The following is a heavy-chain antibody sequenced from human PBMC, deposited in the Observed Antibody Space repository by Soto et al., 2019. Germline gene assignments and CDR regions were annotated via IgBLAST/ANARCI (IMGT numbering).Heavy chain of an antibody. V-gene: IGHV4-61*01. Sequence: SETLSLTCTVSGGSVSSGSYYWSWIRQPPGKGLEWIGYIYYSGSTNYNPSLKSRVTISVDTSKNQFSLKLSSVTAADTAVYYCAGAQQLANWFDPWGQGTLVTVS. CDR3: AGAQQLANWFDP. J-gene: IGHJ5*02. D-gene: IGHD6-13*01. CDR1: GGSVSSGSYY. CDR2: IYYSGST.